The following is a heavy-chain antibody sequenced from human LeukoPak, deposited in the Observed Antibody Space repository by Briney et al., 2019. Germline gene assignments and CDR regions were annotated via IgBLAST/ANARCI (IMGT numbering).Heavy chain of an antibody. CDR2: IYTSGST. J-gene: IGHJ4*02. Sequence: PSETLSLTCTVSGGPIGAYYWSWIRQSAGKGLEWIGRIYTSGSTHYNPSLKSRVTMSVDTSKNQFSLKLSSVTAADTAVYYCARVISSGWAFYFDYWGQGTLVTVSS. CDR3: ARVISSGWAFYFDY. D-gene: IGHD6-19*01. V-gene: IGHV4-4*07. CDR1: GGPIGAYY.